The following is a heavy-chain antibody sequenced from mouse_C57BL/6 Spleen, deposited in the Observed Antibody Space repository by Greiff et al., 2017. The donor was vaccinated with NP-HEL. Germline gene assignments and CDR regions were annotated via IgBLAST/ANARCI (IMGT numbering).Heavy chain of an antibody. CDR2: ISSGSSSI. D-gene: IGHD3-3*01. CDR1: GFTFSDYG. J-gene: IGHJ1*03. Sequence: EVKLVESGGGLVKPGGSLKLSCAASGFTFSDYGMHWVRQAPEKGLEWVAYISSGSSSIYYADTVKGRFTISRDNAKNTLFLQMTSLRSEDTAMYYSAARNFGVWGTETTVTVSS. V-gene: IGHV5-17*01. CDR3: AARNFGV.